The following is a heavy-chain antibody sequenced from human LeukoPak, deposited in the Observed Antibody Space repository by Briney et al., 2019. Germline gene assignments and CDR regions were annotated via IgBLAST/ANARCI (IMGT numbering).Heavy chain of an antibody. J-gene: IGHJ4*02. CDR1: GITFTTID. CDR3: ARDGHYDSSGYYYWFDY. Sequence: GGSLRLSCAVSGITFTTIDVSWVRLAPGKGLGWVSTITKSGGSTYYADSVKGRFTISRDNSKDTLYLQMNSLRAEDTAVYYCARDGHYDSSGYYYWFDYWGQGTLVTVSS. CDR2: ITKSGGST. D-gene: IGHD3-22*01. V-gene: IGHV3-23*01.